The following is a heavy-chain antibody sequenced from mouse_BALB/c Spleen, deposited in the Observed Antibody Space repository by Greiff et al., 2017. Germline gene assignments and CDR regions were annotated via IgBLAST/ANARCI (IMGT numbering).Heavy chain of an antibody. CDR1: GFTFSSYT. V-gene: IGHV5-12-2*01. J-gene: IGHJ2*01. CDR2: ISNGGGST. D-gene: IGHD1-1*01. CDR3: ARGYYGSSFDY. Sequence: EVMLVESGGGLVQPGGSLTLSCAASGFTFSSYTMSWVRQTPVKRLEWVAYISNGGGSTYYPDTVKGRFTISRDNAKNTLYLQMSSLKSEDTAMYYCARGYYGSSFDYWGQGTTLTVSS.